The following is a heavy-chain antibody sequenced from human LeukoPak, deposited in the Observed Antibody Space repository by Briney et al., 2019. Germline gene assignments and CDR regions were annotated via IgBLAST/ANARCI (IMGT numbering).Heavy chain of an antibody. CDR1: GYTFTNYG. CDR2: ISGYQGST. J-gene: IGHJ4*02. D-gene: IGHD2-2*01. CDR3: ARDCISTSCYKPPYY. V-gene: IGHV1-18*01. Sequence: ASVKVSCKASGYTFTNYGITWVRQAPGQGLEWMGWISGYQGSTKYAQNFQGRVTMTIDTSTSTAYMELRSLRSDDTAVYYCARDCISTSCYKPPYYWGQGTLVTVSS.